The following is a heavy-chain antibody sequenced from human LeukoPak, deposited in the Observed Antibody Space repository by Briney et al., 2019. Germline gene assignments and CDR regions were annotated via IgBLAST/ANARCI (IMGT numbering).Heavy chain of an antibody. CDR2: ISSSSSTI. V-gene: IGHV3-48*04. CDR1: GFTFSSYS. J-gene: IGHJ4*02. Sequence: GGSLRLSCAASGFTFSSYSMNWVRQAPGKGLEWVSYISSSSSTIYYADSVKGRFTISRDNAKNSLYLQMNSLRAEDTAVYYCARHYIAAPFDYWGQGTLVTVSS. CDR3: ARHYIAAPFDY. D-gene: IGHD6-13*01.